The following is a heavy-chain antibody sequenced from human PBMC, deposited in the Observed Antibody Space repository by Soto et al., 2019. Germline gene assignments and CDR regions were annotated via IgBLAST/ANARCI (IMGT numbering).Heavy chain of an antibody. J-gene: IGHJ4*02. CDR2: IYWADDK. CDR3: AHAPIHLWFGDYDTKPGVYFDY. D-gene: IGHD3-10*01. V-gene: IGHV2-5*02. Sequence: QITLKESGPTLVKPTQTLTLTCTFSGFSLSTSGVGVGWIRQPPGKALEWLALIYWADDKRYSPSPKSRLTLTTGPPLHQVVLTQTTSDRVDTATSFCAHAPIHLWFGDYDTKPGVYFDYWCQGALVNVSS. CDR1: GFSLSTSGVG.